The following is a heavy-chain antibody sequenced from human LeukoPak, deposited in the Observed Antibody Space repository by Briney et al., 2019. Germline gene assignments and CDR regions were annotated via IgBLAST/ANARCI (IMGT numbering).Heavy chain of an antibody. Sequence: GGSLRLSCAASGFTFRSHWMHWVRQAPGKGLEWVSAISGSGGSTYYADSVKGRFTISRDNSKNTLYLQMNSLRAEDTAVYYCARVGPQDYYYMDVWGKGTTVTVSS. D-gene: IGHD2-15*01. CDR3: ARVGPQDYYYMDV. CDR2: ISGSGGST. CDR1: GFTFRSHW. V-gene: IGHV3-23*01. J-gene: IGHJ6*03.